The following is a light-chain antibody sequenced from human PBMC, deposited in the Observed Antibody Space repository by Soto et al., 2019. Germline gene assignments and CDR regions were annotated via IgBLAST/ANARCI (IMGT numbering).Light chain of an antibody. Sequence: DIQMTQSPSSLSASVGDRVTITCRASQDISYYLAWYQQKPGKVPKLLIYDASSLQSGVPSRFSGSGSGTDCTLTISSLQPEDVATYYCQKYTSAPRAWTFGQGTKVEIK. CDR3: QKYTSAPRAWT. J-gene: IGKJ1*01. V-gene: IGKV1-27*01. CDR2: DAS. CDR1: QDISYY.